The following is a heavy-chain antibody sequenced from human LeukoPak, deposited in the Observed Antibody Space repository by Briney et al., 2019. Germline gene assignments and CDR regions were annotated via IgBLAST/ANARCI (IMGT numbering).Heavy chain of an antibody. CDR3: ARDYKYAFDN. J-gene: IGHJ4*02. D-gene: IGHD5-24*01. CDR1: GFTFKDYS. Sequence: GGSLRLSCAASGFTFKDYSMIWVRQARGKGLEWISYIGIDSGNTNYADSVKGRFTISGDKAKNSLYLQMNSLRVEDTAVYYCARDYKYAFDNWGQGTLVTVSS. V-gene: IGHV3-48*01. CDR2: IGIDSGNT.